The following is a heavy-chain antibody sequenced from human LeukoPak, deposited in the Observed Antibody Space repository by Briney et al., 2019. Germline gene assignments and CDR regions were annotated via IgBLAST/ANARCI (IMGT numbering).Heavy chain of an antibody. CDR1: GFTVSRNY. J-gene: IGHJ4*02. Sequence: GGSLRLSCAASGFTVSRNYMSWVRQAPGKGLEWVSVIYSGGSTYYADSVKGRFTISRDNSKNTLYLQMNSLRAEDTAVYYCARAVRGYGDYVRYYFDYWGQGTLVTVSS. CDR2: IYSGGST. D-gene: IGHD4-17*01. V-gene: IGHV3-66*01. CDR3: ARAVRGYGDYVRYYFDY.